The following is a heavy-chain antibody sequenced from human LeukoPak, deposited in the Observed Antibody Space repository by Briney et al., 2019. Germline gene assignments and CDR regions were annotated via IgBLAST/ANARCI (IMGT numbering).Heavy chain of an antibody. Sequence: SVKVSCKASGGTFSSYAISWVRQAPGQGLEWMGGIIPIFGTANYAQKFQGRVTITADESTSTAYMELSSLRSEDTAVYYCAREPYDSSGYFYAFDIWGQGTMVTVSS. CDR1: GGTFSSYA. CDR2: IIPIFGTA. CDR3: AREPYDSSGYFYAFDI. D-gene: IGHD3-22*01. J-gene: IGHJ3*02. V-gene: IGHV1-69*13.